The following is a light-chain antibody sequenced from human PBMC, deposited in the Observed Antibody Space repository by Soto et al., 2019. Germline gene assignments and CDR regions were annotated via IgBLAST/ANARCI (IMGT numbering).Light chain of an antibody. V-gene: IGKV1-12*01. Sequence: DIQMTQSPSSVSASVGDRVTITCRASQGVSTWLAWYQQKPGKAPNLLIYTASSLQSGVPSRFRGSGSGTDFTLTINGLQHEDFATYYCQQAASFPITFGQGTRLEIK. J-gene: IGKJ5*01. CDR1: QGVSTW. CDR2: TAS. CDR3: QQAASFPIT.